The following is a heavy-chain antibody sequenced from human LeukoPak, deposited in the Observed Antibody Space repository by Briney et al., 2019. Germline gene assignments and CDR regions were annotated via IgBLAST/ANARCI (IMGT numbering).Heavy chain of an antibody. D-gene: IGHD3-22*01. J-gene: IGHJ6*03. V-gene: IGHV4-34*01. CDR1: GGSFSGYY. Sequence: SETLSLTCAVYGGSFSGYYWTWIRQTPEKGLEWIGEMNPSGGTNYNPSLKSRVTISVDTSKNQFSLELSSVTAADTAVYYCARGRQDVTMIVVVMTAVSYYLDVWGKGTTVTVS. CDR3: ARGRQDVTMIVVVMTAVSYYLDV. CDR2: MNPSGGT.